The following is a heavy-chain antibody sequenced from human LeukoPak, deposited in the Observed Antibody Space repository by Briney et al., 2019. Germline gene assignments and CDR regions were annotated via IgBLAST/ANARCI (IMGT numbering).Heavy chain of an antibody. CDR1: TVSISSGGYY. J-gene: IGHJ4*02. CDR3: ARDSRRAVAGTSVDY. CDR2: IYYSGST. Sequence: SQTLSLTCTVSTVSISSGGYYWSWIRQHPGRGLEWIGYIYYSGSTCYNPSLKSRVTISVDTSKNQFSLKLSSVTAADTAVYYCARDSRRAVAGTSVDYWGQGTLVTVSS. V-gene: IGHV4-31*03. D-gene: IGHD6-19*01.